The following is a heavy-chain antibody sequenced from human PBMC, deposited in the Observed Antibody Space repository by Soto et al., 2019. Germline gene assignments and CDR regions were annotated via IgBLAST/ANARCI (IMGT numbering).Heavy chain of an antibody. CDR2: IYWDDDK. J-gene: IGHJ5*02. CDR3: AHTLWETGRTLPNWFDP. V-gene: IGHV2-5*02. Sequence: SGPNAGEPTQTLTLTCTFSGFSLSTSGVGVGWIRQPPGKALEWLALIYWDDDKRYSPSLKSRLTITKDTSKNQVVLTMTTMDPVDTATYYCAHTLWETGRTLPNWFDPWGQGTLVTVSS. D-gene: IGHD1-1*01. CDR1: GFSLSTSGVG.